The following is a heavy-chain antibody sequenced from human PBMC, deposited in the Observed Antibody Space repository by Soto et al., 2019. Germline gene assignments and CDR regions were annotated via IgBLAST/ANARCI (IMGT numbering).Heavy chain of an antibody. V-gene: IGHV2-5*02. D-gene: IGHD4-17*01. CDR1: GFSLSTSGVG. J-gene: IGHJ4*02. CDR3: AHCTLHDYGDYDPGTSHVFDS. Sequence: SGPTLVNPTQTLTLTCTFSGFSLSTSGVGVGWIRQPPGKALEWLALIRDDDKRYSPSLKTRLTITKDTSKNQVVLTMTNMDPVDTATYYCAHCTLHDYGDYDPGTSHVFDSWGQGTLVTVSS. CDR2: IRDDDK.